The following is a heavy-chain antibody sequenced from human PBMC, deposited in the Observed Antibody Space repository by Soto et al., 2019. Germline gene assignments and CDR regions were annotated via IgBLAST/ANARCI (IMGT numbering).Heavy chain of an antibody. CDR1: GFTFSSYA. Sequence: LRLSCVASGFTFSSYAMSWVRQAPGKGLEWVSAISGSGGSTYYADSVKGRFTISRDNSKNTLYLQMNSLRAEDTAVYYCAKDRYYGSGSYPYYYYGTDVWGQGTTVTVSS. CDR2: ISGSGGST. J-gene: IGHJ6*02. CDR3: AKDRYYGSGSYPYYYYGTDV. D-gene: IGHD3-10*01. V-gene: IGHV3-23*01.